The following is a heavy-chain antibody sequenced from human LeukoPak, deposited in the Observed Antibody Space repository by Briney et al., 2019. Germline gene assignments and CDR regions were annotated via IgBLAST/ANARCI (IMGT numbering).Heavy chain of an antibody. J-gene: IGHJ4*02. D-gene: IGHD6-19*01. CDR3: ARGNLAVAGSFDY. CDR2: IYYSGST. Sequence: SETLSLTCTVSGGSISSYYWSWIRQPPGKGLEWIGYIYYSGSTNYNPSLKSRVTISVDTSKNQFSLKLSSVTAADTAVYYCARGNLAVAGSFDYWGQGTLVTVSS. V-gene: IGHV4-59*01. CDR1: GGSISSYY.